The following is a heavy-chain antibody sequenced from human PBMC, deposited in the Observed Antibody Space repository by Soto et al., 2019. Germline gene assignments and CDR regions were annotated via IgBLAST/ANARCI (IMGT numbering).Heavy chain of an antibody. CDR2: IYYSGST. CDR1: GGSISSYY. CDR3: ARDAPYYYGSESLLGY. J-gene: IGHJ4*02. Sequence: SETLSLTCTVSGGSISSYYWSWIRQPPGKGLEWIGYIYYSGSTNYNPSLKSRVTISVDTSKNQFSLKLSSVTAADTAVYYCARDAPYYYGSESLLGYWGQGTLVTVSS. V-gene: IGHV4-59*12. D-gene: IGHD3-10*01.